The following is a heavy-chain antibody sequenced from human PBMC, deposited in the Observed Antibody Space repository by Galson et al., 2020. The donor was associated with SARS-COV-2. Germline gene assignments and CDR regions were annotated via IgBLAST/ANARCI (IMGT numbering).Heavy chain of an antibody. V-gene: IGHV4-39*01. D-gene: IGHD6-19*01. CDR2: IYYSGST. Sequence: SETLSLTCTVSGGSISSSSYYWGWIRQPPGKGLEWIGSIYYSGSTYYNPSLKSRVTISVDTSKNQFSLKLSSVTAADTAVYYCARHLSSGWSRKTHGPFDYWGQGTLVTVSS. J-gene: IGHJ4*02. CDR3: ARHLSSGWSRKTHGPFDY. CDR1: GGSISSSSYY.